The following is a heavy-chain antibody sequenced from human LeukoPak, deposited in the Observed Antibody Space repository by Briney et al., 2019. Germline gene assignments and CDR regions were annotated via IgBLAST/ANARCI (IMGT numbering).Heavy chain of an antibody. D-gene: IGHD2-2*01. Sequence: SETLSLTCAVYGGSFSGYYWSWIRQPPGKGLEWIGEINHSGSTNYNPSLKSRVTISVDTSENQFSLKLSSVTAADTAVYYCARGLRRLQFVVVPAAIGPGNWFDPWGQGTLVTVSS. CDR2: INHSGST. J-gene: IGHJ5*02. V-gene: IGHV4-34*01. CDR1: GGSFSGYY. CDR3: ARGLRRLQFVVVPAAIGPGNWFDP.